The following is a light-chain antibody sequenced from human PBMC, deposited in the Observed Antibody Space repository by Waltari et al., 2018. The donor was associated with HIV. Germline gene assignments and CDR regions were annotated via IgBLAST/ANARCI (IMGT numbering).Light chain of an antibody. J-gene: IGLJ2*01. CDR1: KLGINY. CDR2: QDD. CDR3: QTWDSSTVL. Sequence: SFELTQPPSVSVSPGQPATTTCPGVKLGINYTCGYQQKPGKSPVLVIYQDDKRPSGIPERFSGSNSGNTAALTISGTQALDEADYFCQTWDSSTVLFGGGTKLTVL. V-gene: IGLV3-1*01.